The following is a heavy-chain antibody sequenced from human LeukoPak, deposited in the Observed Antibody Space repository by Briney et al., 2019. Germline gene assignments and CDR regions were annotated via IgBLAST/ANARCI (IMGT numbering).Heavy chain of an antibody. J-gene: IGHJ4*02. CDR2: ISGSGDST. CDR1: GFTFSNAW. V-gene: IGHV3-23*01. CDR3: AKDWQWLLRGYFDH. Sequence: TGGSLRLSCAASGFTFSNAWMSWVRQAPGKGLEWVSRISGSGDSTYFADSVKGRFTISRDNSKNTLYLQLSSLRAEDTAVYYCAKDWQWLLRGYFDHWGQGTLVTVFS. D-gene: IGHD6-19*01.